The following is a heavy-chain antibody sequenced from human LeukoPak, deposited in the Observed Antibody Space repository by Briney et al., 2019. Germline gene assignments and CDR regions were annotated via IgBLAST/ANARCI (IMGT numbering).Heavy chain of an antibody. Sequence: SETLSLTCTVSGGSISSGSYYWSWIRQPAGKGLEWIGRIYTSGSTNYNPSLKSRVIISGDTSKNQFSLKLSSVTAADTAVYYCARDIRSSSGPVFDYWGQGTLVTVSS. CDR1: GGSISSGSYY. CDR2: IYTSGST. V-gene: IGHV4-61*02. D-gene: IGHD6-19*01. CDR3: ARDIRSSSGPVFDY. J-gene: IGHJ4*02.